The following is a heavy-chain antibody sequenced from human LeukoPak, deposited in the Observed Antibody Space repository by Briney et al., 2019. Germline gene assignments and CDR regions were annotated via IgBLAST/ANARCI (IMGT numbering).Heavy chain of an antibody. V-gene: IGHV3-23*01. Sequence: GSLILSCAASGFTFSSYAMSWVRQAPGKGLEWVSAISGSGGSTYYADSVKGRFTISRDNSKNTLYLQMNSLRAEDTAVYYCAKAHKVAVAGTKPVFDYWGQGTLVTVSS. CDR2: ISGSGGST. CDR3: AKAHKVAVAGTKPVFDY. J-gene: IGHJ4*02. CDR1: GFTFSSYA. D-gene: IGHD6-19*01.